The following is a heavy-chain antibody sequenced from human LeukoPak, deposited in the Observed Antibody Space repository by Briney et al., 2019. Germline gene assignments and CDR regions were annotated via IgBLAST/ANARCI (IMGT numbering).Heavy chain of an antibody. V-gene: IGHV3-74*01. D-gene: IGHD1-14*01. CDR1: GFTFTTYW. J-gene: IGHJ4*02. Sequence: GGSLRLSCAASGFTFTTYWMHWVRQAPGQGLVRVSRINSDGSSTSYADSVKGRFTISRDNSKNTLYLQMNSLRAEDTAVYYCARDLGTITPYRIDYWGQGTLVTVIS. CDR3: ARDLGTITPYRIDY. CDR2: INSDGSST.